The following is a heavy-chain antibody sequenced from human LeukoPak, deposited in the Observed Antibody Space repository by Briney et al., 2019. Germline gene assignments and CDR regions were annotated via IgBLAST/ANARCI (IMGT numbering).Heavy chain of an antibody. CDR1: GYTFTSYY. V-gene: IGHV1-46*01. D-gene: IGHD6-13*01. CDR3: ARSAGYSSSWLVYYMDV. J-gene: IGHJ6*03. CDR2: INPSGGST. Sequence: ASVKVSCKASGYTFTSYYMHWVRQAPGQGLEWMGIINPSGGSTSYAQKFQGRVTMTRDMSTSTVYMELSSLRSEDTAVYYCARSAGYSSSWLVYYMDVWGKGTTVTVSS.